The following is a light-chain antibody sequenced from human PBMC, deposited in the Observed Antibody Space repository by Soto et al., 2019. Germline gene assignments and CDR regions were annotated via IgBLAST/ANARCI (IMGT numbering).Light chain of an antibody. J-gene: IGKJ1*01. CDR3: HQYATSPQT. V-gene: IGKV3-20*01. Sequence: IVLTQSPGTLSLSPGERATLSCRASQSVPKNYLAWYLHKPGQAPRLLIYGPSSRATGIPDRFSGSGSGTDFTLSISRLEPEDFAVYYCHQYATSPQTFGQGTKVEIK. CDR1: QSVPKNY. CDR2: GPS.